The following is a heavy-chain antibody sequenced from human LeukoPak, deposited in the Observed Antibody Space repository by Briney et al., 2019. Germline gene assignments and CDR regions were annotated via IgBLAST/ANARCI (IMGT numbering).Heavy chain of an antibody. V-gene: IGHV4-59*01. CDR3: ARDSGSYPWFDY. J-gene: IGHJ4*02. Sequence: SETLSLTCTVSGGSISSYYWSWIRQPPGKGLEWIGYIYYSGSTNYNPSLKSRVTISVDTSKNQFSLKLSSVTAADTAVYHCARDSGSYPWFDYWGQGTLVTVSS. CDR1: GGSISSYY. CDR2: IYYSGST. D-gene: IGHD1-26*01.